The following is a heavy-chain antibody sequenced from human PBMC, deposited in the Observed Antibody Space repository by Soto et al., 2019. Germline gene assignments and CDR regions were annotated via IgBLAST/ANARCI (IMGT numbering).Heavy chain of an antibody. CDR1: GGSFSGYY. D-gene: IGHD4-17*01. CDR2: INHSGST. Sequence: SETLSLTCAVYGGSFSGYYWSWIRQPPGKGLEWIGEINHSGSTNYNPSLKSRVTISVDTSKNQFSLRLSSVTAADTAVYYCASGGHYGDYAKSVNAYYFDYWGQGTLVTVSS. CDR3: ASGGHYGDYAKSVNAYYFDY. V-gene: IGHV4-34*01. J-gene: IGHJ4*02.